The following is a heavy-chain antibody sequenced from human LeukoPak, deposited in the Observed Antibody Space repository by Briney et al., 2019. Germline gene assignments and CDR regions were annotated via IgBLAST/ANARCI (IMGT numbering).Heavy chain of an antibody. CDR2: FDSEDGET. V-gene: IGHV1-24*01. CDR3: ATSRTTQYYYYYMDV. J-gene: IGHJ6*03. Sequence: ASVKVSCKVSGDTLTELSMHWVRQAPGKGLEWMGGFDSEDGETIYAQKFQGGVTMTEDTSTDTAYMELSSLRSEDTAVYYRATSRTTQYYYYYMDVWGKGTTVTVSS. D-gene: IGHD1-1*01. CDR1: GDTLTELS.